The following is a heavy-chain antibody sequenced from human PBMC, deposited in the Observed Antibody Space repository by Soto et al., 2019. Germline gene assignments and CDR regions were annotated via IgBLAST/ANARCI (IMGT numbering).Heavy chain of an antibody. Sequence: ASVKVSCKASGYTFTSYYVHWVRQAPGQGLEWMGTINPIGESASYAQKFQGRVTMTRDTSTSTVYMELSSLRSEDTAMYYCARAHGYGVPGFDYWGQGTLVTVSS. CDR3: ARAHGYGVPGFDY. V-gene: IGHV1-46*01. J-gene: IGHJ4*02. CDR2: INPIGESA. D-gene: IGHD4-17*01. CDR1: GYTFTSYY.